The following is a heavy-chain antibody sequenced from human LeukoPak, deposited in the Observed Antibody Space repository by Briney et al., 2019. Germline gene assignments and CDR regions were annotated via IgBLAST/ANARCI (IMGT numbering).Heavy chain of an antibody. CDR3: AKGGSGPRSGYNYMDV. V-gene: IGHV3-74*01. Sequence: PGGSLRLSCAASGFTFSSYWMHWVRQGPGKGLVWVSRIYSDGSRTTYADSVKGRFTISGDNSKNTLYLEMNSLRGEDTAVYYCAKGGSGPRSGYNYMDVWGKGTTVTISS. CDR2: IYSDGSRT. CDR1: GFTFSSYW. J-gene: IGHJ6*03. D-gene: IGHD3-10*01.